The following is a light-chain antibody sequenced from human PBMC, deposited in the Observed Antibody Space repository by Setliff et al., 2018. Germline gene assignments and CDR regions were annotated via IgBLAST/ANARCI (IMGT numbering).Light chain of an antibody. V-gene: IGLV1-40*01. CDR1: SSDVGAYSH. CDR2: ANS. CDR3: QSYDSSLSGYV. J-gene: IGLJ1*01. Sequence: QSVLTQPASVSGSPGQSITISCAGTSSDVGAYSHVSWYQQYPGKAPKLLIFANSNRPSGVPDRFSGSKSGTSASLAITGLQAKDEADYYCQSYDSSLSGYVFGTGTKVTVL.